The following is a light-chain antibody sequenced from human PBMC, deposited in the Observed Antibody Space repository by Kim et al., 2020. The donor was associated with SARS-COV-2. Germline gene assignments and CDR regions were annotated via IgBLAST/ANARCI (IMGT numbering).Light chain of an antibody. CDR3: QQNDNLPVT. CDR1: RDISKY. CDR2: DAS. V-gene: IGKV1-33*01. Sequence: GYKVTLTCQVSRDISKYLNWYQQKPGNAPKLRIYDASNLETGVPSRFSGSGSGTGGTNFSLSIDSLQPEDIGTYYCQQNDNLPVTFGGGTKVDIK. J-gene: IGKJ4*01.